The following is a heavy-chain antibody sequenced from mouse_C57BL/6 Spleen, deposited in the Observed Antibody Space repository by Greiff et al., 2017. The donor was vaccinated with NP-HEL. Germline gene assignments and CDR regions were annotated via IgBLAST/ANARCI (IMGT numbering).Heavy chain of an antibody. J-gene: IGHJ2*01. CDR2: IYPGDGDT. D-gene: IGHD2-5*01. V-gene: IGHV1-82*01. CDR1: GYAFSSSW. CDR3: ARAYYSNYPWFDY. Sequence: QVQLQQSGPELVKPGASVKISCKASGYAFSSSWMNWVKQRPGKGLEWIGRIYPGDGDTNYNGKFKGKATLTADKSSSTAYMQLSSLTSEDSAVYFCARAYYSNYPWFDYWGQGTTLTVSS.